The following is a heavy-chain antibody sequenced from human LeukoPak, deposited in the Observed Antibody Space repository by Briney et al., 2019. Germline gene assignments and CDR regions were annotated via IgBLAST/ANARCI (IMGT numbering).Heavy chain of an antibody. V-gene: IGHV1-2*02. CDR1: GYTFTGYY. D-gene: IGHD3-22*01. CDR2: INPNSGGT. J-gene: IGHJ4*02. CDR3: ARSSGYYDSSGYYSGLGY. Sequence: ASVKVSCKASGYTFTGYYMHLVRQAPGQGLEWMGWINPNSGGTNYAQKFQGRVTMTRDTSISTAYMELSRLRSDDTAVYYCARSSGYYDSSGYYSGLGYWGQGTLVTVSS.